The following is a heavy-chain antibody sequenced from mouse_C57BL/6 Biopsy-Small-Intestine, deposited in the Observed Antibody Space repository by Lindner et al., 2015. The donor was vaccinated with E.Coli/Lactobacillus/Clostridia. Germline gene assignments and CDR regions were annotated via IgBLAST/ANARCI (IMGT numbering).Heavy chain of an antibody. CDR2: INPSSGYT. V-gene: IGHV1-4*01. J-gene: IGHJ3*01. CDR3: ARDYYGSSFAY. CDR1: GYTFTSYT. D-gene: IGHD1-1*01. Sequence: VQLQESGAELARPGASVKMSCKASGYTFTSYTMHWVKQRPGQGLEWIGYINPSSGYTKYNQKFKDKATLTADKPSSTAYMQLSSLTSEDSAVYYCARDYYGSSFAYWGQGTLVTVSA.